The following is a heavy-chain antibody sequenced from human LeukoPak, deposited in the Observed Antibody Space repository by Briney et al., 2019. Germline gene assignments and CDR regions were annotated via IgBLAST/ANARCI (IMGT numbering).Heavy chain of an antibody. V-gene: IGHV3-21*01. J-gene: IGHJ6*02. Sequence: GGSLRLSCAASGFTFSSYSVNWVRQAPGKGLEWVSSISSSSSYIYYADSVKGRFTISRDNAKNSLYLQMNSLRAEDTAVYYCARDPIVGATTGDYYYYGMDVWGQGTTVTVSS. CDR2: ISSSSSYI. CDR3: ARDPIVGATTGDYYYYGMDV. CDR1: GFTFSSYS. D-gene: IGHD1-26*01.